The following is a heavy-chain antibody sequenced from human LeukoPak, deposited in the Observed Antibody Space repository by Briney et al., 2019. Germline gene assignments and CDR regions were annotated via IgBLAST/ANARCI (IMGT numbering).Heavy chain of an antibody. CDR2: IKQDGSEK. Sequence: GGSLRLSCAASGFTFSSYWMSWVRQAPGKGLEWVANIKQDGSEKYYVDSVKGRFTISRDNAKNSLYLQMNSLRAEDTAVYYCARDFGDTAMVFEGWGQGTLVTVSS. V-gene: IGHV3-7*01. CDR3: ARDFGDTAMVFEG. D-gene: IGHD5-18*01. CDR1: GFTFSSYW. J-gene: IGHJ4*02.